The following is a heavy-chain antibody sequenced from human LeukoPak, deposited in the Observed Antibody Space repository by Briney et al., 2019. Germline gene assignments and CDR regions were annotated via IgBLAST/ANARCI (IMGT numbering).Heavy chain of an antibody. CDR2: ISSSSNYI. D-gene: IGHD6-13*01. Sequence: KTGGSVRLSCAASGFTFSIYSMNWVRQAPGKGLEWVSSISSSSNYIYYADSVKGRFTISRDNAKNSLYLQLNSLRAEDTAVYYCARVGSRLFYYGMDVWGQGTTVTVSS. CDR3: ARVGSRLFYYGMDV. V-gene: IGHV3-21*04. CDR1: GFTFSIYS. J-gene: IGHJ6*02.